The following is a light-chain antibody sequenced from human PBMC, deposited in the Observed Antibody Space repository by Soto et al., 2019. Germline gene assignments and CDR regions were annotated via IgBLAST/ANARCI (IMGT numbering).Light chain of an antibody. CDR1: QSVRSTS. CDR3: QQYGSSSWT. V-gene: IGKV3-20*01. Sequence: EIVLTQSPGTLSLSPGERVTLSCRASQSVRSTSLVWYQQKPGQAPRLLIYGASSRATGIPDRFSGSGSGTVFTLTISSLEPEDSAVYYCQQYGSSSWTFGQGTRVAIK. J-gene: IGKJ1*01. CDR2: GAS.